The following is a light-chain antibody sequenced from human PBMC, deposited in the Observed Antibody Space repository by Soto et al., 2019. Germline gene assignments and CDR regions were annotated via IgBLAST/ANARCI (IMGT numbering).Light chain of an antibody. CDR3: QQYGRGP. CDR1: QSVSSSQ. V-gene: IGKV3-20*01. J-gene: IGKJ4*01. CDR2: GAS. Sequence: EIVLSQSPGTLSLSPGEGATLSCRAGQSVSSSQLAWFQQKPGQAPRLLVYGASSRATGIPDRFSGGGSGTDFTLTISRLEPEDFAVYYCQQYGRGPFGGRTKADIK.